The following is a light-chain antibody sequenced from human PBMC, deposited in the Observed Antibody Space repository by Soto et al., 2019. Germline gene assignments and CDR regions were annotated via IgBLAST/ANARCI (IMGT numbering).Light chain of an antibody. J-gene: IGLJ2*01. CDR1: RLGDKY. Sequence: YELTQPPSVSVSPGQTASVTCSGDRLGDKYACWYQQKPGQSPVLVIYQDDKRPSGIPERFSGSNSGNSATLTISGTQAMDEADYYCQAWDSSTLVVFGGGTKLTVL. V-gene: IGLV3-1*01. CDR3: QAWDSSTLVV. CDR2: QDD.